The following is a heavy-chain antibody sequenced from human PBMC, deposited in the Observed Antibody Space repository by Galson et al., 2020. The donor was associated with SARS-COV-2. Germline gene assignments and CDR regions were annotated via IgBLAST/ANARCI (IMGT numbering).Heavy chain of an antibody. J-gene: IGHJ4*02. V-gene: IGHV3-33*01. CDR2: WYDGSNK. CDR3: ARVTGEGATTSPLVFDY. Sequence: WYDGSNKYYADSVKGRFTISRDNSKNTLYLQMNSLRAEDTAVYYCARVTGEGATTSPLVFDYWGQGTLVTVSS. D-gene: IGHD1-26*01.